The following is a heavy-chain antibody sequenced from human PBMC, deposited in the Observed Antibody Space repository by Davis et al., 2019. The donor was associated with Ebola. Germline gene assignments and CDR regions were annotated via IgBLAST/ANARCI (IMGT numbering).Heavy chain of an antibody. V-gene: IGHV1-18*01. CDR2: ISAYNGNT. J-gene: IGHJ6*02. CDR1: GYTFTSYG. D-gene: IGHD4-17*01. CDR3: ARDYGDYEDYYYGMDV. Sequence: AASVKVSCKASGYTFTSYGISWVRQAPGQGLEWMGWISAYNGNTNYAQKLQGRVTMTTDTSTSTAYMELRSLRSDDTAVYYCARDYGDYEDYYYGMDVWGQGTTVTVSS.